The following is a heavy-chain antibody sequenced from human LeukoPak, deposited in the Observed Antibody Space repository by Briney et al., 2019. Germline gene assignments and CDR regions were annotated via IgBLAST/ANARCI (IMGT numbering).Heavy chain of an antibody. CDR2: ISASGGRT. V-gene: IGHV3-23*01. D-gene: IGHD6-13*01. CDR3: AKAGGSSWYDA. Sequence: GGCLRLSCAASGFTFSSYDMSWVRQAPGKGLEWVSAISASGGRTYYADSVKGRFTISRDNSKNTMYQQMNSLRAEDTAVYYCAKAGGSSWYDAWGQGILVTVSS. CDR1: GFTFSSYD. J-gene: IGHJ5*02.